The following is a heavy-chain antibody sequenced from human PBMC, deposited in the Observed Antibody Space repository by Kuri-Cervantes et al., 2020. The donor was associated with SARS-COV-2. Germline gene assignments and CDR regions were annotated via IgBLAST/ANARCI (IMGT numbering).Heavy chain of an antibody. V-gene: IGHV3-64*04. CDR1: GFTFGDYA. CDR3: ARETTLKVGVAFDI. CDR2: IGSYGVTT. D-gene: IGHD4-11*01. Sequence: GESLKISCTASGFTFGDYAMSWVRQAPGKGLEWVSGIGSYGVTTYYADSVKGRFTISRDNSKNTLYLQMNSLRAEDTAVYYCARETTLKVGVAFDIWGQGTMVTVSS. J-gene: IGHJ3*02.